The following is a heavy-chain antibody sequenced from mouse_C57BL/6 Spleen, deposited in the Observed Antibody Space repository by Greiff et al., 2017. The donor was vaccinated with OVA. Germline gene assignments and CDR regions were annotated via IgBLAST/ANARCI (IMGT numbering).Heavy chain of an antibody. V-gene: IGHV1-72*01. J-gene: IGHJ4*01. CDR3: ASATVVAPFGGMDY. D-gene: IGHD1-1*01. CDR1: VYTFTSYW. CDR2: IDPNSGGT. Sequence: QFHVKQPGAELVKPGASVKLSCKASVYTFTSYWMHWVKQRPGRGLEWIGRIDPNSGGTKYNEKFKSKATLTVDKPSSTAYMQLSSLTSEDSAVYYCASATVVAPFGGMDYWGQGTLVTVSS.